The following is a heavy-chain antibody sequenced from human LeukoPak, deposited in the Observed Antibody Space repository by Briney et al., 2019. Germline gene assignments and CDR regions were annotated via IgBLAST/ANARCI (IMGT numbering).Heavy chain of an antibody. J-gene: IGHJ4*02. CDR3: ARDPIPPYCSGGSCYSINYFDY. CDR2: IIPIFGTA. Sequence: SVKVSCKASGGTFSSYAISLVRQAPGQGLEWMGRIIPIFGTANYAQKFQGRVTITTDESTSTAYMELSSLRSEDTAVYYCARDPIPPYCSGGSCYSINYFDYWGQGTLVTVSS. V-gene: IGHV1-69*05. D-gene: IGHD2-15*01. CDR1: GGTFSSYA.